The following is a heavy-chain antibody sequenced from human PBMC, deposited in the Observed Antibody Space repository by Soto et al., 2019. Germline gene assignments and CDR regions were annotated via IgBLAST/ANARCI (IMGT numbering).Heavy chain of an antibody. V-gene: IGHV4-39*01. CDR1: GGSISSSSYY. Sequence: SETLSLTCTVSGGSISSSSYYWGWIRQPPGKGLEWIGSIYYSGSTYYNPSLKSRVTISVDTSKNQFSLKLSSVTAADTAVYYCARMGGQKWLTLDYWGQGTLVTVYS. CDR2: IYYSGST. J-gene: IGHJ4*02. D-gene: IGHD5-12*01. CDR3: ARMGGQKWLTLDY.